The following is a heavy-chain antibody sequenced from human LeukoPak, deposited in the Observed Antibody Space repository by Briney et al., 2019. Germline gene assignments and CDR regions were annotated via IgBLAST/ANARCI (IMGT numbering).Heavy chain of an antibody. V-gene: IGHV3-21*06. CDR2: IGSSGAYI. Sequence: GGSLRLSCAASGFTFSDYTMNWVRQAPGKGLEWVSSIGSSGAYIYYADSVKGRFTISRDNAKNSLYLQMNSLRGEDTAVYYCARTYSSSWSLDYWGQGTLVTVSS. D-gene: IGHD6-13*01. CDR3: ARTYSSSWSLDY. J-gene: IGHJ4*02. CDR1: GFTFSDYT.